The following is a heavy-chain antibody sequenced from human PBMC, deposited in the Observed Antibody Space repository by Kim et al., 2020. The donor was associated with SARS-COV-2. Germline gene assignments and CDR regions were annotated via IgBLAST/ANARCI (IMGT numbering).Heavy chain of an antibody. V-gene: IGHV4-59*08. CDR1: GDSFNDYY. D-gene: IGHD1-1*01. J-gene: IGHJ6*03. CDR3: ARRRYVYYYMDV. Sequence: GDSFNDYYWNWIRQPPGKGLEWIGYVFYTGTTKYNPSLKSRVTISVDSSKNQFSLRLNSVTAADTAVYFCARRRYVYYYMDVWGTGTTVTVSS. CDR2: VFYTGTT.